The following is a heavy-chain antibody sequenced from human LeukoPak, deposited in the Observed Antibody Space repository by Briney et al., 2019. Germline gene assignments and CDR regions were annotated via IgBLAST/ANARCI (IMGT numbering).Heavy chain of an antibody. CDR3: ARRLNDGFDI. J-gene: IGHJ3*02. CDR2: IYAADSDA. D-gene: IGHD3-16*01. Sequence: GESLKISCKGSGYSFTTYWMGWVRQMPGKGLEWMGIIYAADSDARYSPSFQGQVTISADKSINTAYLQWSSLKASDTAMYYCARRLNDGFDIWGQGTMVTVSS. CDR1: GYSFTTYW. V-gene: IGHV5-51*01.